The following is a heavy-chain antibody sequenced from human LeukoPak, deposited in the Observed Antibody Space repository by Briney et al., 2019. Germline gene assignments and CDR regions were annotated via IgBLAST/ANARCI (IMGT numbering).Heavy chain of an antibody. J-gene: IGHJ6*02. CDR2: ITWNSNNR. V-gene: IGHV3-9*01. CDR3: AKANYQMPAPNHPYGMDV. Sequence: SGGSLRLSCAASGFTFDDYAMHWVRQAPGKGLEWVSGITWNSNNRDYAGSVKGRFTISRDNAKNSLFLQMNSLRAEDTALYYCAKANYQMPAPNHPYGMDVWGQGTTVTVSS. CDR1: GFTFDDYA. D-gene: IGHD2-2*01.